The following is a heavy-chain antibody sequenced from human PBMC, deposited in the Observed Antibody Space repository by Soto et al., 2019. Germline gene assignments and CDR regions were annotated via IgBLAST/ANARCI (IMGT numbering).Heavy chain of an antibody. CDR2: INSDGSST. D-gene: IGHD3-3*01. Sequence: PGGSLRLSCAASGFTFSSYWMHWVRQAPGKGLVWVSRINSDGSSTSYADSVKGRFTISRDNAKNTLYLQMNSLRAEDTAVYYCARDRKTYYDFWSGYLDSYYGMDVWGQGTTVTVSS. J-gene: IGHJ6*02. V-gene: IGHV3-74*01. CDR1: GFTFSSYW. CDR3: ARDRKTYYDFWSGYLDSYYGMDV.